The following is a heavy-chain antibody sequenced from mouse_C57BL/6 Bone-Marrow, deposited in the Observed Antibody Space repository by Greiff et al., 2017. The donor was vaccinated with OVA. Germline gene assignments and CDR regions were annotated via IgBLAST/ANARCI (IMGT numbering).Heavy chain of an antibody. CDR3: ARDYYGSCPFAY. D-gene: IGHD1-1*01. CDR2: IYPRSGNT. V-gene: IGHV1-81*01. J-gene: IGHJ3*01. Sequence: QVQLQQSGAELARPGASVKLSCKASGYTFTSYGISWVKQRTGQGLEWIGEIYPRSGNTSYNEKFKGKATLTADKSSSTAYMELRSLTSEDSAVYVCARDYYGSCPFAYWGQGTLVTVSA. CDR1: GYTFTSYG.